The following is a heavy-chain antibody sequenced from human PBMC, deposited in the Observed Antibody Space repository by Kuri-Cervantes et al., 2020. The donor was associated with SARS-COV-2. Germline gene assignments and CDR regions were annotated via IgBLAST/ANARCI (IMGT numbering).Heavy chain of an antibody. V-gene: IGHV3-74*01. CDR3: ARDGQNDFWSGYQDWYFDL. CDR2: INSDGSST. J-gene: IGHJ2*01. CDR1: GFTFSSYW. Sequence: GESLKISCAASGFTFSSYWMHWVRQAPGKGLVWVSRINSDGSSTSYADSVKGRFTISRDNAKNTLYLQMNSLRAEDTAVYYCARDGQNDFWSGYQDWYFDLWGRGTLVTVSS. D-gene: IGHD3-3*01.